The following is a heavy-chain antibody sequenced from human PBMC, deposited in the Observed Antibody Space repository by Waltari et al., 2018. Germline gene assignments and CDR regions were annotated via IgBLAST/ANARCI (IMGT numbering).Heavy chain of an antibody. CDR1: GFTFSSYA. V-gene: IGHV3-23*03. D-gene: IGHD4-17*01. Sequence: EVQLLESGGGLVQPGGSLRLSCAASGFTFSSYAMSWVRQAPGKGLEWVSVIYSGGSTYYADSVKGRFTISRDNSKNTLYLQMNSLRAEDTAVYYCAKGDYGVYWGQGTLVTVSS. CDR2: IYSGGST. CDR3: AKGDYGVY. J-gene: IGHJ4*02.